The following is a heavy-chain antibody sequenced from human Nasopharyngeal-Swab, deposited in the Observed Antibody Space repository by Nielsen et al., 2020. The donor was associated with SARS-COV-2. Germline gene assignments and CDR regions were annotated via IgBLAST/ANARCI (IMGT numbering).Heavy chain of an antibody. J-gene: IGHJ6*02. CDR3: AKERYGDYDYGMDV. V-gene: IGHV3-30*18. D-gene: IGHD4-17*01. CDR2: ISYDGSNK. Sequence: GGSLRLSCAASGFTFSSYGMHWVRQAPGKGLEWVAVISYDGSNKYYADSMKGRSTISRDNSKNTLYLQMNSLRAEDTAVYYCAKERYGDYDYGMDVWGQGTTVTVSS. CDR1: GFTFSSYG.